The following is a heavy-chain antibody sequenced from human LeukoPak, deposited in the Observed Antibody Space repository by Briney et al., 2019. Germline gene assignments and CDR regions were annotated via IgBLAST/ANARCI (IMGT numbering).Heavy chain of an antibody. CDR1: GYTFNSYG. J-gene: IGHJ4*02. D-gene: IGHD6-19*01. CDR3: ARADIRAIASSGWYGFDY. V-gene: IGHV1-18*01. CDR2: ICAYNGNT. Sequence: ASVKVSCKASGYTFNSYGISWVRQAPGQGLEWMGWICAYNGNTNYAQKVQGRVTMTTDTSTSTAYMELRSLRSDDTVVYYCARADIRAIASSGWYGFDYWGQGTLVTVSS.